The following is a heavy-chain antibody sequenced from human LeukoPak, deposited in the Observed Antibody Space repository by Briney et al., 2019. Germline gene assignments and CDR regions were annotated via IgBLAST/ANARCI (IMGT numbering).Heavy chain of an antibody. CDR3: ARDYRAPGRILLGYCGGGSCYGGAFWFDP. J-gene: IGHJ5*02. CDR2: ISAYNGNT. Sequence: ASVNDSRLASVCTFSSYPISWVRQAPGQGLEGMGCISAYNGNTNYAHKLQDRVTMTTDTSASTAYMELSSLRYEDTAVYYWARDYRAPGRILLGYCGGGSCYGGAFWFDPWGQGTLVTVSS. CDR1: VCTFSSYP. D-gene: IGHD2-15*01. V-gene: IGHV1-18*01.